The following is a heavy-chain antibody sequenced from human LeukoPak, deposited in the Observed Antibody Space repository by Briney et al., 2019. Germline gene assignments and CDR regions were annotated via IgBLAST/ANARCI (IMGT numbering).Heavy chain of an antibody. CDR3: ARGRGYSYGYRWFDP. D-gene: IGHD5-18*01. CDR2: IYHSGST. V-gene: IGHV4-4*02. CDR1: GGSISSSNW. J-gene: IGHJ5*02. Sequence: SETLSLTCAVSGGSISSSNWWSWVRQPPGKGLEWIGEIYHSGSTNYNPSLKSRVTISVDTSKNQFSLKLSSVTAADTAVYYCARGRGYSYGYRWFDPWGQGTLVTVSS.